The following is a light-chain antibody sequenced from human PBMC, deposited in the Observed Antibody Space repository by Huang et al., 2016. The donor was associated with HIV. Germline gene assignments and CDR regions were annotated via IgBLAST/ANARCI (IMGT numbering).Light chain of an antibody. CDR3: QQSFRTPLT. CDR1: QTIHIN. J-gene: IGKJ4*01. V-gene: IGKV1-39*01. CDR2: AAS. Sequence: DIQMTQSPSSLSASVGDRVTFKCRATQTIHINLNWYQQKPGKAPRLLIYAASILQSGVPSNFSGSGSGTDFTLTISSLQPEDSATYYCQQSFRTPLTFGGGTKVEIK.